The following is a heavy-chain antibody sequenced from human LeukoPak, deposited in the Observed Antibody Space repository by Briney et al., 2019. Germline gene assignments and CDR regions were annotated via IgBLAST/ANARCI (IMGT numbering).Heavy chain of an antibody. V-gene: IGHV4-34*01. CDR1: GGSFSGYY. Sequence: SETLSLTCAVYGGSFSGYYWSWIRQPPGKGLEWIGEINHSGSTNYNPSLKSRVTISVDTSKNQFSLKLSSVTAADTAVYYCAIPQWELPPYYFDYWGQGTLVTVSS. J-gene: IGHJ4*02. CDR2: INHSGST. CDR3: AIPQWELPPYYFDY. D-gene: IGHD1-26*01.